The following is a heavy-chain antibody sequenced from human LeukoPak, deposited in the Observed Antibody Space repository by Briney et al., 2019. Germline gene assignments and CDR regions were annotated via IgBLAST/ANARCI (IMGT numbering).Heavy chain of an antibody. CDR2: IYYSGST. J-gene: IGHJ4*02. CDR1: GGSISSSSYY. Sequence: SQTLSLTCTVSGGSISSSSYYWGWIRQPPGKGLEWIGSIYYSGSTYYNPSLKSRVTISVDTSKNQFSLKLSSVTAADTAVYYCARHLGLGQYSGSYYQDYFDYWGQGTLVTVSS. V-gene: IGHV4-39*01. CDR3: ARHLGLGQYSGSYYQDYFDY. D-gene: IGHD1-26*01.